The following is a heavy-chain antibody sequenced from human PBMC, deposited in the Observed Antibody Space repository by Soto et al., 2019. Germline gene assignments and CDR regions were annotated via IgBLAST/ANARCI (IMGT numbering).Heavy chain of an antibody. CDR2: VSYHGTKT. CDR3: ARASDHYGSGNYPQLGTDV. D-gene: IGHD3-10*01. Sequence: QVQLVESGGGVVQPGRSLRLSCAASGFTFSSYAMHWVRQTPDKGLQWVAVVSYHGTKTFYADSVKGRFTISRDNSKSTLFLRMNNLGPEDTAVYYCARASDHYGSGNYPQLGTDVWGQGTTVTVSS. J-gene: IGHJ6*02. V-gene: IGHV3-30*04. CDR1: GFTFSSYA.